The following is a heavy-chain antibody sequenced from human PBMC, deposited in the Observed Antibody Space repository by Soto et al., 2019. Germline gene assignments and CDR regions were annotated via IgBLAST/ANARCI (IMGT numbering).Heavy chain of an antibody. V-gene: IGHV3-53*01. Sequence: GGSLRLSCAASGFSVSSDYMSWVRQAPGEGLEWVSLIYSGGDTYYADSVKGRFTISRDISSNTIYLHMTSLRADDTAIYYCTTAGSHTPNLPISNYYAMDVWGRGTTVTVSS. CDR1: GFSVSSDY. CDR2: IYSGGDT. J-gene: IGHJ6*02. CDR3: TTAGSHTPNLPISNYYAMDV. D-gene: IGHD1-26*01.